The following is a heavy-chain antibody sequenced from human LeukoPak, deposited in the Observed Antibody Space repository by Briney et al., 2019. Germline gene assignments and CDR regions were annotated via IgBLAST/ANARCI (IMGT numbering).Heavy chain of an antibody. CDR1: GFTFSSYE. V-gene: IGHV3-48*03. Sequence: GGSLRLSCAASGFTFSSYEMNWVRQAPGKGLEWVSYIGRFGTTISYADSVKGRFTISRDNAKSSLYLQMSSLRAEDTAVYYCAKVATEAYYFDYWGQGTLVTVSS. D-gene: IGHD5-12*01. J-gene: IGHJ4*02. CDR3: AKVATEAYYFDY. CDR2: IGRFGTTI.